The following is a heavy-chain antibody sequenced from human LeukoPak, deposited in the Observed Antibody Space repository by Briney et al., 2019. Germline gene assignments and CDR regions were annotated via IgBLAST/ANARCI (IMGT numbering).Heavy chain of an antibody. V-gene: IGHV4-59*08. Sequence: SDTVSLTCTVSDHSISTFHWSWIRQPPGKGVEWMGYVSYCECNMYNPSLKSPIPISSDTSKSQFSLEANSVRAADTAVLFRARLPGTGNYGWFDPWGQGTLVIVSS. CDR2: VSYCECN. CDR3: ARLPGTGNYGWFDP. J-gene: IGHJ5*01. CDR1: DHSISTFH. D-gene: IGHD1-7*01.